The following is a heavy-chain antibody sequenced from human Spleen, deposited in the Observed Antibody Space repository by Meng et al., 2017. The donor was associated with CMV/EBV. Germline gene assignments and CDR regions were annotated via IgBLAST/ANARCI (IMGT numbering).Heavy chain of an antibody. D-gene: IGHD3-10*01. J-gene: IGHJ6*02. V-gene: IGHV5-51*01. CDR3: ARYYDGNPFYYYAMDV. CDR2: IYPGDSDT. CDR1: YTFTSYW. Sequence: YTFTSYWIGWVRQMPGKGLEWMGIIYPGDSDTRYSPSFLGQVTISADRSISTTHLQWSSLKASDTAMYYCARYYDGNPFYYYAMDVWGQGTTVTVSS.